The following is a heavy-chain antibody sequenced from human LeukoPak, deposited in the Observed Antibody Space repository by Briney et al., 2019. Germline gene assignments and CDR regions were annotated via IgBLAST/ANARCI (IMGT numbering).Heavy chain of an antibody. D-gene: IGHD2-2*01. CDR3: AKDLWDCSSTSCYSFDY. V-gene: IGHV3-11*01. Sequence: GGYLRLSCAASGFTFSDYYMSWIRQAPGKGLEWVSYISSSGSTIYYADSVKGRFTISRDNAKKSLYLQMNSLRAEDAAAYYCAKDLWDCSSTSCYSFDYWGQGTLVTVSS. CDR2: ISSSGSTI. J-gene: IGHJ4*02. CDR1: GFTFSDYY.